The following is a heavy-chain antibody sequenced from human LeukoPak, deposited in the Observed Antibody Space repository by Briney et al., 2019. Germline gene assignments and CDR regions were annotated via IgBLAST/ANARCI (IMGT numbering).Heavy chain of an antibody. CDR2: IIPIFGTA. D-gene: IGHD3-22*01. CDR3: ARDRGSSGYSVLYYYGMDV. CDR1: GGTFSSYA. J-gene: IGHJ6*02. V-gene: IGHV1-69*13. Sequence: SVKVSCKASGGTFSSYAISWVRQAPGQGLEWMGGIIPIFGTANYAQKFQGRVTITADESTSTAYMELSSLRSEDTAVYYCARDRGSSGYSVLYYYGMDVWGQGTTATVSS.